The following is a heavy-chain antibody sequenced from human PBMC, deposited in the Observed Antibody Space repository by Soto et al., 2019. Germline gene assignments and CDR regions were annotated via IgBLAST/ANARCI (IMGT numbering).Heavy chain of an antibody. CDR2: IYPGDSDT. CDR3: ARQASNVPGHHFDY. Sequence: GASLKISCKVSVYIFTSYWIGWVRQMPGKGLEWRGIIYPGDSDTRYSPSFQGQVTISADKSISTAYLQWSSLKASDTAMYYCARQASNVPGHHFDYWGQGTLVTVSS. J-gene: IGHJ4*02. CDR1: VYIFTSYW. V-gene: IGHV5-51*01. D-gene: IGHD6-6*01.